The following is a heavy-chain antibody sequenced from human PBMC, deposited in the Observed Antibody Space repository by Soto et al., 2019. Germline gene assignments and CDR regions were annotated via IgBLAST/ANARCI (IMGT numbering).Heavy chain of an antibody. J-gene: IGHJ6*02. V-gene: IGHV1-2*04. CDR2: INPNSGGT. Sequence: GASVKVSCKASGYTFTGYYMHWVRQAPGQGLEWMGWINPNSGGTNYAQKFQGWVTMTRDTSISTAYMELSRLRSDDTAVYYCARCRYSYGYGMDVWGQGTTVTVSS. D-gene: IGHD5-18*01. CDR3: ARCRYSYGYGMDV. CDR1: GYTFTGYY.